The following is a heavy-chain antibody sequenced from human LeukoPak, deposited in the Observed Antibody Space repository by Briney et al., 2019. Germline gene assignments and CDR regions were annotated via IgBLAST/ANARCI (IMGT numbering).Heavy chain of an antibody. CDR3: ARATALGYGDYYFDL. J-gene: IGHJ2*01. Sequence: GGSLRLSCAASGFTFSDYYMSRIRQAPGKGLEWVSYVSSSGSTIYYADSVKGRFTISRDNAKNSLYLQMNSLRAEDTAVYYCARATALGYGDYYFDLWGRGTLVTVSS. CDR1: GFTFSDYY. D-gene: IGHD4-17*01. CDR2: VSSSGSTI. V-gene: IGHV3-11*01.